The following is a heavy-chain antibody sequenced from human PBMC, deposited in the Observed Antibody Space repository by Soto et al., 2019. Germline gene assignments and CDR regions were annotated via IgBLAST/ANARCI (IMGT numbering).Heavy chain of an antibody. J-gene: IGHJ4*02. CDR1: GFTFSSSW. V-gene: IGHV3-74*01. CDR3: ARDRNNYYESRGGLDY. D-gene: IGHD3-22*01. Sequence: EVHLVESGGGLVQPGGSLRLSCVASGFTFSSSWMHWVRQAPGKGLVWVSRINGDGGGTTYADSVKGRFTISRDNAKNTLYLQMNRLRAEDTAVYFCARDRNNYYESRGGLDYWGQGILVTVSS. CDR2: INGDGGGT.